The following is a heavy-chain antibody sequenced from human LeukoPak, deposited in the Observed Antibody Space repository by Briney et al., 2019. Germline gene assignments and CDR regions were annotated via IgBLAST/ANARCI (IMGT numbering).Heavy chain of an antibody. CDR3: ARAVYRSGGYYFDY. D-gene: IGHD6-19*01. CDR2: ISYDGSDK. V-gene: IGHV3-30*04. CDR1: GFTFSSYA. Sequence: GGSLILSCAASGFTFSSYAMQWVRQAPGKGLEWVAVISYDGSDKNYADSVKGRFTISRDNSKNTLYLQMNSLRADDTAVYYCARAVYRSGGYYFDYWGQGTLVIVSS. J-gene: IGHJ4*02.